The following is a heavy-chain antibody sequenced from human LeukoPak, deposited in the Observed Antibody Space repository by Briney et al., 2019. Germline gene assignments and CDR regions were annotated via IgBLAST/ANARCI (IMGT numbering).Heavy chain of an antibody. CDR2: ISSTSNTI. Sequence: PGGSLRLSCAASGFTFSSYSMNWVRQAPGKGLEWVSYISSTSNTIYYADSVKGRFTISRDNAKNSLYLQMNSLTAEDTAVYYCARETLLGATPLFDYWGQGTLVTVSS. V-gene: IGHV3-48*01. CDR3: ARETLLGATPLFDY. D-gene: IGHD1-26*01. CDR1: GFTFSSYS. J-gene: IGHJ4*02.